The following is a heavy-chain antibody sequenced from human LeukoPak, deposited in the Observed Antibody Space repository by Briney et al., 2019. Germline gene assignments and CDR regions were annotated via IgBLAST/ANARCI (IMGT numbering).Heavy chain of an antibody. D-gene: IGHD6-13*01. CDR2: IGSSGSLI. V-gene: IGHV3-48*03. CDR1: GFTFSSYE. Sequence: QPGGSLRLSCAASGFTFSSYEMNWVRQAPGKGLEWVSYIGSSGSLIYYAASVKGRFTISRDNAKNSLHLQMNSLRAEDTAVYYCARKYSSSWYLDYWGQGTLVTVSS. J-gene: IGHJ4*02. CDR3: ARKYSSSWYLDY.